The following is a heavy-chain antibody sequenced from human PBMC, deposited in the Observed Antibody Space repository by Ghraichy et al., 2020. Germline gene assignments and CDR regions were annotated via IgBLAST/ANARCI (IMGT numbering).Heavy chain of an antibody. CDR3: ARRGYSSSLEAYYLDY. CDR1: GDSISSYF. Sequence: SETLSLTCTVSGDSISSYFWNWIRQPPGKGLEWIGYIFYSGSTKYTPSLKSRVAISVDTSKNQISLKLSSVTAADTAIYYCARRGYSSSLEAYYLDYWGQGTLVTVSS. D-gene: IGHD6-6*01. J-gene: IGHJ4*02. V-gene: IGHV4-59*01. CDR2: IFYSGST.